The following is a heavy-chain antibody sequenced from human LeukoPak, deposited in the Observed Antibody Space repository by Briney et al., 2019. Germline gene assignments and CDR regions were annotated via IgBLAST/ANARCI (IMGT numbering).Heavy chain of an antibody. CDR2: INPNSGGT. D-gene: IGHD6-19*01. CDR1: GYTITGYY. J-gene: IGHJ4*02. Sequence: ASVKVSCKASGYTITGYYMHWVRQAPGQGLEWMGWINPNSGGTNYAQKFQGRVTMTRDTSISTAYMELSRLRSDDTAVYYCARDGKQWLVRAHFDYWGQGTLVTVSS. CDR3: ARDGKQWLVRAHFDY. V-gene: IGHV1-2*02.